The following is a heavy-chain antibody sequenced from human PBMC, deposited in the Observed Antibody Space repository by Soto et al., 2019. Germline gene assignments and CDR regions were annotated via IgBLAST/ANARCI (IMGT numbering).Heavy chain of an antibody. V-gene: IGHV1-69*02. CDR1: GGTFRSDT. CDR2: IIPILGIA. D-gene: IGHD4-4*01. J-gene: IGHJ4*02. CDR3: ARVMTTVTHSETDFDY. Sequence: QVQLVQSGAEVKKPGSSVKVSCKAYGGTFRSDTISCVRQAPGQGLEWMGRIIPILGIANYAQKLQDRGTITADKSTSPAYMDLSSLRSEDTAVYCCARVMTTVTHSETDFDYWGQGTLVTDSP.